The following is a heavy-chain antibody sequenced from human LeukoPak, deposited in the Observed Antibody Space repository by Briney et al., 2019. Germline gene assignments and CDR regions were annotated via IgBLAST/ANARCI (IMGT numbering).Heavy chain of an antibody. V-gene: IGHV3-30*18. D-gene: IGHD5-12*01. J-gene: IGHJ4*02. CDR3: AKDVDIVATIYYFEH. Sequence: PGGSLRLSCAASGFTFSSYAMHWVRQAPGKGLEWVAIISYDGSNKYYADSVKGRFTISRDNSKNTLYLQVNSLRAEDTAVYYRAKDVDIVATIYYFEHWGQGTLVTVSS. CDR2: ISYDGSNK. CDR1: GFTFSSYA.